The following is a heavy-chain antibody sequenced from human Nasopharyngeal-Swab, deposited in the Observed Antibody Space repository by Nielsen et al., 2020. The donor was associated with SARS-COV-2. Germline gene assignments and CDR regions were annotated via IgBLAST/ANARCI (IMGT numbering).Heavy chain of an antibody. V-gene: IGHV1-69*13. Sequence: SVKVSSKASGGTFSSYAISWVRQAPGQGLEWMGGIIPIFGTANYAQKFQGRVTITADESTSTAYMELSSLRSEDTAVYYCASNSGCSSTSCPIDRLVYGMDVWGQGTTVTVSS. J-gene: IGHJ6*02. CDR3: ASNSGCSSTSCPIDRLVYGMDV. CDR1: GGTFSSYA. CDR2: IIPIFGTA. D-gene: IGHD2-2*01.